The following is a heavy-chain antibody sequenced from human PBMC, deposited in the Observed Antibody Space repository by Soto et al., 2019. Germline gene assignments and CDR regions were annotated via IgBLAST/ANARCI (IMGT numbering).Heavy chain of an antibody. J-gene: IGHJ4*02. Sequence: QVQLVQSGAEVKKPGASVWVSCKASGYTFTTYDIHWVRQAPGLGLEWMGIITPGGGITSYAQKFKGRITMTRDTSTSTVYMELSSLRSEDTAMYYCAKVLSELVPRYFDTWGQGTLVTVSS. D-gene: IGHD6-13*01. CDR1: GYTFTTYD. CDR3: AKVLSELVPRYFDT. CDR2: ITPGGGIT. V-gene: IGHV1-46*01.